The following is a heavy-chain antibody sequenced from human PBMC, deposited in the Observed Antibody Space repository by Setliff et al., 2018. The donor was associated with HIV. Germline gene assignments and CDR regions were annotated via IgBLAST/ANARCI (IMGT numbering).Heavy chain of an antibody. CDR1: GGSFSGYF. J-gene: IGHJ4*02. Sequence: PSETLSLTCAVYGGSFSGYFWSWIRQPPGKGPEWIGEINHSGSTNYNPSLKSRFAISVDTSKNQFSLKLSSVTAADTAVYYCARGRTYFDWLLYGDYWGQGTLVTVSS. CDR3: ARGRTYFDWLLYGDY. D-gene: IGHD3-9*01. CDR2: INHSGST. V-gene: IGHV4-34*01.